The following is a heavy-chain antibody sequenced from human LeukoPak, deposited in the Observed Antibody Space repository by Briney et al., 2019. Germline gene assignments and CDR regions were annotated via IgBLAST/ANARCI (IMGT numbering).Heavy chain of an antibody. J-gene: IGHJ5*02. Sequence: GASVKVSCKASGYTFTGYYMHWVRQAPGQGLEWMGWINPNSGGTNYAQKFQGRVTMTRDTSISTAYVELSRLRSDDTAVYYCARESRGFWSGYLNWFDPWGQGTLVTVSS. CDR1: GYTFTGYY. CDR3: ARESRGFWSGYLNWFDP. CDR2: INPNSGGT. D-gene: IGHD3-3*01. V-gene: IGHV1-2*02.